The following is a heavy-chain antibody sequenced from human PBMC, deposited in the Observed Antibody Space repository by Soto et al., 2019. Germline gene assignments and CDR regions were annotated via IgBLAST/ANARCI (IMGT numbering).Heavy chain of an antibody. D-gene: IGHD3-10*01. Sequence: GGSLRLSCTASGFPFSTYAMTWARQAPGKGLEWVSSISGSGGATYYADSVKGRFTISRDDSKNTLFLQMDSLRAEDTALYYCAKAGRPFYDCGSRNLLDPPGQRSPVNVSS. CDR3: AKAGRPFYDCGSRNLLDP. J-gene: IGHJ5*02. V-gene: IGHV3-23*01. CDR1: GFPFSTYA. CDR2: ISGSGGAT.